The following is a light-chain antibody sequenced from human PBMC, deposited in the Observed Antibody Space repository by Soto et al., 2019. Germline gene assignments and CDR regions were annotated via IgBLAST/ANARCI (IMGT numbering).Light chain of an antibody. CDR1: EGVGLK. CDR2: DAS. CDR3: QHYSDSPT. Sequence: IVMTQSPATLSVSPGERVTLSCRASEGVGLKLAWYQLKPGLPPRLLFYDASTRATGLPARFSGSGAGTEFTLSISSLQSEDFATYYCQHYSDSPTFGQGTKVDIK. V-gene: IGKV3-15*01. J-gene: IGKJ1*01.